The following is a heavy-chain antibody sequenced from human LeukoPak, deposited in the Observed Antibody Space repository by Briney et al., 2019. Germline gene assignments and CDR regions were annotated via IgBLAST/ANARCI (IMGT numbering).Heavy chain of an antibody. J-gene: IGHJ4*02. CDR3: AKDIGWYLGNYFDY. Sequence: GGSLRLSCTVSGFTVSSNSMSWVRQAPGKGLEWVSFIYSDNTYYADSVKGRFTISRDNSKNTLYLQMNSLRAEDTAVYYCAKDIGWYLGNYFDYWGQGTLVTVSS. CDR1: GFTVSSNS. CDR2: IYSDNT. D-gene: IGHD6-19*01. V-gene: IGHV3-53*01.